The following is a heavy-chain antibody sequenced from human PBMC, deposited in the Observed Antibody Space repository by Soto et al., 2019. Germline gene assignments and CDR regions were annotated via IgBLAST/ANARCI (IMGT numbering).Heavy chain of an antibody. D-gene: IGHD1-1*01. CDR2: INPGSGVT. CDR3: ARVAGHKNARFDT. V-gene: IGHV1-2*02. J-gene: IGHJ4*02. Sequence: VASVKVSCKASGYSFTKYHMHWVRQAPGQGLEWMGWINPGSGVTNQAQKFQGRVTMTRDTPITTTYMELNSLTSDDTAVYYCARVAGHKNARFDTWGQGALVTVSS. CDR1: GYSFTKYH.